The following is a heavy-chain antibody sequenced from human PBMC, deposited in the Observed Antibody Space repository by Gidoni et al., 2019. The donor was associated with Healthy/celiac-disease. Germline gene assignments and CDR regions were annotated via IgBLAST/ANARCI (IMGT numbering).Heavy chain of an antibody. CDR1: GGSFSGYS. D-gene: IGHD2-15*01. CDR3: ARGGGGCSGGSCYWNWFDP. CDR2: SNHSGST. V-gene: IGHV4-34*01. Sequence: QVQLQQRGAGLLKPSETLSLTCAVDGGSFSGYSWSWIRQPPGKGLEWIGESNHSGSTNYTPPLKSRVTISVDTSKTQFSLKLSSVTAADTAVYYCARGGGGCSGGSCYWNWFDPWGQGTLVTVSS. J-gene: IGHJ5*02.